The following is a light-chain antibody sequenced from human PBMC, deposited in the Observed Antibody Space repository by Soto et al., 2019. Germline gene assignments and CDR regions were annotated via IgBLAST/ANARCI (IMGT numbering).Light chain of an antibody. V-gene: IGKV1-5*03. CDR2: KAS. CDR3: QQYNSYAWT. Sequence: DIQMTQSPSTLSASVGDRVTITCRASQSISSWLAWYQQKPGKAPKLLIYKASSLESGVPSRFSGGGSGTEFTLTISSLQPDDFATYYCQQYNSYAWTCGQGTKGEIK. CDR1: QSISSW. J-gene: IGKJ1*01.